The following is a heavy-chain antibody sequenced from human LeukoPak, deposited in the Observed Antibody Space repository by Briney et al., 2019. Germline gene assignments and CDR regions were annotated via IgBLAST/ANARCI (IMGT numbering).Heavy chain of an antibody. CDR3: ARVSRFYCDSSGDFDY. CDR2: ITPNSGAT. Sequence: ASVKVSCKASGYTFTDYYMHWVRQAPGQGLEWMGWITPNSGATKYAQKFRGRVSMTRDTSINTAYMELSRLRSDDTAIYYCARVSRFYCDSSGDFDYWGQGTLVTVSS. D-gene: IGHD3-22*01. V-gene: IGHV1-2*02. CDR1: GYTFTDYY. J-gene: IGHJ4*02.